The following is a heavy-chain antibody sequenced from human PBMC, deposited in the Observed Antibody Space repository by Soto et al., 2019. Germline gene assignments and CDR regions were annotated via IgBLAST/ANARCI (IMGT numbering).Heavy chain of an antibody. Sequence: PGGSLRLSCVVSGFSMSNHALTWVRQAPGKGLEWVSSISSTGSKTYYADSIKGRFTISRDNSKNTVFLQMNSPRPDDMAFYFCAREPKPFLTGYYDLWGQGTLVTVSS. CDR2: ISSTGSKT. CDR3: AREPKPFLTGYYDL. V-gene: IGHV3-23*01. J-gene: IGHJ4*02. D-gene: IGHD3-9*01. CDR1: GFSMSNHA.